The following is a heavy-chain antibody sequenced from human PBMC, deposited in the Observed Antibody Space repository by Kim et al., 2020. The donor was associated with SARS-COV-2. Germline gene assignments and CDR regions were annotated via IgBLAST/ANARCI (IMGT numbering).Heavy chain of an antibody. D-gene: IGHD6-19*01. J-gene: IGHJ4*02. V-gene: IGHV5-51*01. Sequence: PSFQGQVTSSADKSISTAYLQWSSLKASDTAMYYCARHEGIAVAGTVFDYWGQGTLVTVSS. CDR3: ARHEGIAVAGTVFDY.